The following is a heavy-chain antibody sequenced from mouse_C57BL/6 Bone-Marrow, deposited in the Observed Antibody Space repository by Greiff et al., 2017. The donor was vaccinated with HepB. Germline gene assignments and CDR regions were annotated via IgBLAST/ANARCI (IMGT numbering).Heavy chain of an antibody. V-gene: IGHV14-4*01. CDR3: TTWHDPPFDY. Sequence: VHVKQSGAELVRPGASVKLSCTASGFNIKDDYMHWVKQRPEQGLEWIGWIDPENGDTEYASKFQGKATITADTSSNTAYLQLSSLTSEDTAVYYCTTWHDPPFDYWGQGTTLTVSS. CDR1: GFNIKDDY. CDR2: IDPENGDT. D-gene: IGHD2-3*01. J-gene: IGHJ2*01.